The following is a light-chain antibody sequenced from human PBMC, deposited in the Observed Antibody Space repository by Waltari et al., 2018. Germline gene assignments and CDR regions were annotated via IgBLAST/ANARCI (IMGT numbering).Light chain of an antibody. V-gene: IGLV2-23*01. J-gene: IGLJ2*01. Sequence: QSALTQPASVSGSPGQSIPIPCTGTSSDVGRYNFLSWYQQHPGKAPKLMIYEGSKRHSGVSNRFSGSKSGNTASLTISGLQAEDEADYYCCSYAGSSTLVFGGGTKLTVL. CDR1: SSDVGRYNF. CDR2: EGS. CDR3: CSYAGSSTLV.